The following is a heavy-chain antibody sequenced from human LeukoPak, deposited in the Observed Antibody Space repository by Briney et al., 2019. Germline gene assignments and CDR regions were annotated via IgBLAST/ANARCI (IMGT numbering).Heavy chain of an antibody. D-gene: IGHD2-15*01. CDR3: AKFKDPYYYYGMDV. V-gene: IGHV3-23*01. CDR1: GFTFSSYV. CDR2: ISGGAYNT. Sequence: GGSLRLSCATSGFTFSSYVMSWVRQAPGKGLEWVSGISGGAYNTYYADSVKGRFSISRDNSKNMLYLQLNSLRAEDTALYYCAKFKDPYYYYGMDVWGQGTTVTVSS. J-gene: IGHJ6*02.